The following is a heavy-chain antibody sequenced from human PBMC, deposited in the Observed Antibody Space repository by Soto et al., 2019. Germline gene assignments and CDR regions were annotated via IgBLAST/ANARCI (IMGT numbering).Heavy chain of an antibody. CDR3: ARKYCTNGVCYIFDY. V-gene: IGHV3-11*01. J-gene: IGHJ4*02. D-gene: IGHD2-8*01. Sequence: PGGSLRLSCAASGFTFSDYYMSWIRQAPGKGLEWVSYISSSGSTIYYADSVKGRFTISRDNAKNSLYLQMNSLRAEDTAVYYCARKYCTNGVCYIFDYWGQGTLVTVSS. CDR2: ISSSGSTI. CDR1: GFTFSDYY.